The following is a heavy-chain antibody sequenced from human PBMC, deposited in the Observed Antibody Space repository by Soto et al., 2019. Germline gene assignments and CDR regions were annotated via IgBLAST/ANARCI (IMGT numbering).Heavy chain of an antibody. CDR3: ARDASYYSLWSGYYPSRNGMDV. CDR2: IWYDGSKK. Sequence: PGGSLRLSCAASGFTFSSFGMHWVRQAPGKGLEWVSLIWYDGSKKSYGDSVKGRFTIYRDNSRNTVYLQMNSLRADDTAVYYCARDASYYSLWSGYYPSRNGMDVWGQGTTVTVSS. D-gene: IGHD3-3*01. CDR1: GFTFSSFG. V-gene: IGHV3-33*01. J-gene: IGHJ6*02.